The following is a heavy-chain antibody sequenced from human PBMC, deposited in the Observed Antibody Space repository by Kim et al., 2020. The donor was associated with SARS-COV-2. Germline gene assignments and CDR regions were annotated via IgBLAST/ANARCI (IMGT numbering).Heavy chain of an antibody. V-gene: IGHV3-23*01. J-gene: IGHJ4*02. Sequence: GGSLRLSCTVSGITFSKYVMSWVRQAPGKGLAWVSSISGSGEKTLYSDSVTGRFTISRDNSNNVFYLQMTTLRAEDTAIYYCAKGVDYGDYSRRFGFDYWGQGTLVTVSA. CDR2: ISGSGEKT. CDR1: GITFSKYV. D-gene: IGHD4-17*01. CDR3: AKGVDYGDYSRRFGFDY.